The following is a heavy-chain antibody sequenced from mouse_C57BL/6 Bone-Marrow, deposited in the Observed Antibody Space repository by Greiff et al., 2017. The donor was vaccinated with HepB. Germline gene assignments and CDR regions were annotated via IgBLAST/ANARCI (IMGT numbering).Heavy chain of an antibody. CDR2: IHPNSGST. CDR3: ARYPTVQARSYYFDY. J-gene: IGHJ2*01. Sequence: QVQLQQSGAELVKPGASVKLSCKASGYTFTSYWMHWVKQRPGQGLEWIGMIHPNSGSTNYNEKFKSKATLTVDKSSSTAYMQLSSLTSEDSAVYYCARYPTVQARSYYFDYWGQGTTLTVSS. CDR1: GYTFTSYW. D-gene: IGHD3-2*02. V-gene: IGHV1-64*01.